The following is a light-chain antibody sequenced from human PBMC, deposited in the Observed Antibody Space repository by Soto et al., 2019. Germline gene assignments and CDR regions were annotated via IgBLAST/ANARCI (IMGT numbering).Light chain of an antibody. V-gene: IGLV2-14*03. CDR2: DVT. J-gene: IGLJ2*01. CDR1: SSDIGGYNY. Sequence: QSALTQPASVSGSPGQSITIFCTGTSSDIGGYNYVSWYQQYPGKAPRLIIYDVTYRPSGVSNRFSGSKSGNTASLTISGLQAEDEADYWCYSYTNSNTLHLVFGGGTQLTVL. CDR3: YSYTNSNTLHLV.